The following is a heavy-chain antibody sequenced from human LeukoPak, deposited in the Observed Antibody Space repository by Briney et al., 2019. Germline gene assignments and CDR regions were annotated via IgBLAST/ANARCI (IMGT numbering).Heavy chain of an antibody. D-gene: IGHD3-22*01. CDR1: GGSISSYY. CDR3: ARDEGDYYDSSGYYLY. Sequence: PSETLSLTCTVSGGSISSYYWSWIRQPPGKGLEWIGYIYYSGSTNYNPSLKSRVTISVDTSKNQFSLKLSSVTAADTAVYYCARDEGDYYDSSGYYLYWGQGTLATVSS. CDR2: IYYSGST. V-gene: IGHV4-59*12. J-gene: IGHJ4*02.